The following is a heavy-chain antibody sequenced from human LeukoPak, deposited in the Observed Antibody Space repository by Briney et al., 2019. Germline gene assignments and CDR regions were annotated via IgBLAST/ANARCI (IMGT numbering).Heavy chain of an antibody. CDR1: GVSISSYY. Sequence: SETLSLTCTVSGVSISSYYWSWIRQSAGKGLEWIGRIYTSGSTNYNPSLKSRVTMSVDTSKNQFSLKLASITAADTAMYYCAREGSGSNYYYHFMDVWGKGTTVTVSS. V-gene: IGHV4-4*07. J-gene: IGHJ6*03. D-gene: IGHD6-19*01. CDR2: IYTSGST. CDR3: AREGSGSNYYYHFMDV.